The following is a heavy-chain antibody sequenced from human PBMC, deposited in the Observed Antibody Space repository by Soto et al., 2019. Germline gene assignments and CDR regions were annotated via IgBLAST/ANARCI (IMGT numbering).Heavy chain of an antibody. V-gene: IGHV3-66*01. Sequence: PSETLSLTCSVSGASIYNGGYFWSWIRQTPGKGLEWVSIIYGGGATYYTDSVKGRFTISRDSSKNTLFLQMNNLRAEDTAVYYCSHWGSSWGLGTLVTVSS. D-gene: IGHD7-27*01. CDR1: GASIYNGGYF. J-gene: IGHJ5*02. CDR2: IYGGGAT. CDR3: SHWGSS.